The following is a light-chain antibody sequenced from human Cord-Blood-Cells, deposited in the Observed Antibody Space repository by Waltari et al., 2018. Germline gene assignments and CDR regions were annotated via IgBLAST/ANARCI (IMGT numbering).Light chain of an antibody. J-gene: IGKJ1*01. V-gene: IGKV3-20*01. CDR3: QQYGSSPRT. CDR1: QSVSSSY. CDR2: GAS. Sequence: EIVLPQSPGPLSLSPGERATLSCRASQSVSSSYLAWYQQKPVQAPRLLIYGASSRATGIPDRFSGSGSGTDFTLTISRLEPEDFAVYYCQQYGSSPRTFGQGTKVEIK.